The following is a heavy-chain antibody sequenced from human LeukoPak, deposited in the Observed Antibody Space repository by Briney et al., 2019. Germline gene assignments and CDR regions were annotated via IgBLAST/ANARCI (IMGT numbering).Heavy chain of an antibody. V-gene: IGHV1-46*01. CDR1: GYTFTSYY. Sequence: ASVKVSCKASGYTFTSYYMHWVRQAPGQGLEWMGIINPSGGSTSYAQKFQGRVTMTRDTSTSTVYMELSSLRSEDTAVYYCAREAPNYYDSSGYLGSYFDYWGQGTLVTVSS. CDR3: AREAPNYYDSSGYLGSYFDY. D-gene: IGHD3-22*01. CDR2: INPSGGST. J-gene: IGHJ4*02.